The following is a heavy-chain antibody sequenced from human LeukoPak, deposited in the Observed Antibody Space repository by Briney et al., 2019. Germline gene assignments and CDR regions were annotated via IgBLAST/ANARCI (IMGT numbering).Heavy chain of an antibody. V-gene: IGHV1-2*02. Sequence: ASVKVSCKASGYTFTGYYMHWVRQAPGQGLEWMGWINPNSGGTNYAQKFQGRVTMTRDTSISTAYMELSRLRSDDTAVYYCAKVCARRYYFDYWGQGTPVTVSS. J-gene: IGHJ4*02. CDR2: INPNSGGT. CDR3: AKVCARRYYFDY. CDR1: GYTFTGYY.